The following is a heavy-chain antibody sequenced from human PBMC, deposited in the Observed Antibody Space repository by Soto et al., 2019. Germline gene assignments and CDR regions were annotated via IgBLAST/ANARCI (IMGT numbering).Heavy chain of an antibody. V-gene: IGHV2-26*01. D-gene: IGHD2-2*01. CDR1: GFSLSNARMG. J-gene: IGHJ5*02. CDR3: ARLVYCSSTSCYSWFDP. Sequence: QVTLKESGPVLVKPTETLTLTCTVSGFSLSNARMGVSWIRQPPGKALEWLAHIFSNDEKSYSTSLKSRLTISKDTSKSQVVLTMINMDPVDTATYYCARLVYCSSTSCYSWFDPWGQGTLVTVSS. CDR2: IFSNDEK.